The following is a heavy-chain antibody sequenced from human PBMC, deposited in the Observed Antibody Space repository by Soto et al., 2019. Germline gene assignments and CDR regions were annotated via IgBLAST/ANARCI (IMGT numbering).Heavy chain of an antibody. CDR2: FVPLFGST. CDR3: AXHSLGTSSPPYXDN. J-gene: IGHJ4*02. Sequence: QVQLVQSGAEVKKPGSSVKVSCQASGGTFSGYALTWVRQAPGQGLEWMGEFVPLFGSTNYAQKFAGRITIIADESXXXXXXXXXXXXXXXXXXXYCAXHSLGTSSPPYXDNWGQGTLVTV. V-gene: IGHV1-69*01. D-gene: IGHD3-10*01. CDR1: GGTFSGYA.